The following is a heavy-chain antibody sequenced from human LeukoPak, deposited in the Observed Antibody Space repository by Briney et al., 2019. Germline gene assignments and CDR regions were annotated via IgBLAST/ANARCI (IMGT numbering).Heavy chain of an antibody. D-gene: IGHD3-22*01. CDR2: IYYSGST. CDR1: GGSISSYY. CDR3: ARQGPHHYDSSGYYYHY. Sequence: SETLSLTCTVSGGSISSYYWSWIRQPPGKGLEWVGHIYYSGSTNYNPSLKSRVTISVDTSKNQFSLKLSSVTAADTAVYYCARQGPHHYDSSGYYYHYWGQGTLVTVSS. V-gene: IGHV4-59*01. J-gene: IGHJ4*02.